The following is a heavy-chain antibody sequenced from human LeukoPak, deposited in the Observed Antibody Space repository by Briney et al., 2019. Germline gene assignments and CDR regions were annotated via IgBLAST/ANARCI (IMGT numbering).Heavy chain of an antibody. D-gene: IGHD2-2*01. J-gene: IGHJ4*02. CDR1: GFSFSNYW. CDR2: INTNGKSR. V-gene: IGHV3-74*01. CDR3: AIDVRYCSSTSCYDPNFDY. Sequence: GGSLRLSCAASGFSFSNYWMHWVSQAPGKGLVWVSRINTNGKSRSDADCMKGNFTILKDNGQNTLYLQMNSVRAETKAVSYYAIDVRYCSSTSCYDPNFDYWGQGTLVTVSS.